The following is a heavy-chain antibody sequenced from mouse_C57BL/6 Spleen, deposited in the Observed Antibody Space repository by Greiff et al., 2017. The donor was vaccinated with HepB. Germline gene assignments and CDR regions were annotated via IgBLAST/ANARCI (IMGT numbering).Heavy chain of an antibody. D-gene: IGHD1-1*01. V-gene: IGHV1-26*01. J-gene: IGHJ4*01. CDR3: AREVNYGRDAMDY. Sequence: EVQLQQSGPELVKPGASVKISCKASGYTFTDYYMNWVKQSHGKSLEWIGDINPNNGGTSYNQKFKGKATLTVDKSSSTAYMELRSLTSEDSAVYYCAREVNYGRDAMDYWGQGTSVTVSS. CDR2: INPNNGGT. CDR1: GYTFTDYY.